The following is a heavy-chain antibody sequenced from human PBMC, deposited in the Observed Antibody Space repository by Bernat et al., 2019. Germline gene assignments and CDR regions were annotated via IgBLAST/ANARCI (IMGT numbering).Heavy chain of an antibody. CDR1: GFTFSSYG. CDR3: ATTKVVGATMGEAG. D-gene: IGHD1-26*01. Sequence: VQLVESGGGVVQPGGSLRLSCAASGFTFSSYGMHWVRQAPGKGLEWVSGISGSGGSTYYADSVKGRFTISRDNSKNTLFLQMNSLRAEDTAVYYCATTKVVGATMGEAGWGQGTLVTVSS. V-gene: IGHV3-23*04. CDR2: ISGSGGST. J-gene: IGHJ4*02.